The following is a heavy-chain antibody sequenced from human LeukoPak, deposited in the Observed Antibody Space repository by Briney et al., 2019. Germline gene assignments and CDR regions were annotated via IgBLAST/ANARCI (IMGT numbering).Heavy chain of an antibody. V-gene: IGHV1-18*01. J-gene: IGHJ6*02. CDR2: ISAYNGNT. CDR3: ARGTDCSSTSCPYYYYYYGMDV. Sequence: GASVKVSRKASGYTFTSYGISWVRQAPGQGLEWMGWISAYNGNTNYAQKLQGRVTMTTDTSTSTAYMELRSLRSDDTAVYYCARGTDCSSTSCPYYYYYYGMDVWGQGTTVTVSS. CDR1: GYTFTSYG. D-gene: IGHD2-2*01.